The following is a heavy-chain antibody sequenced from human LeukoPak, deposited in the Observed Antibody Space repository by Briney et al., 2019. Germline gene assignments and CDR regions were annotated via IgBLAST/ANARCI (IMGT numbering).Heavy chain of an antibody. CDR3: ATDFTEPNWGGPHFDY. CDR2: VDPEDGET. V-gene: IGHV1-69-2*01. D-gene: IGHD7-27*01. J-gene: IGHJ4*02. Sequence: GASVKVSCTASGYTFTDYYMHWVQQAPGKGLEWMGRVDPEDGETIYAEKFQGRVTITADTSTDTAYMELSSLRSEDTAVYYCATDFTEPNWGGPHFDYWGQGTLVTVSS. CDR1: GYTFTDYY.